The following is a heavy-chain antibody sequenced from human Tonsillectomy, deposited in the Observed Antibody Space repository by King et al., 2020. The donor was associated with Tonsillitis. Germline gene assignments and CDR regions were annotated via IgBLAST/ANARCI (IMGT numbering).Heavy chain of an antibody. J-gene: IGHJ6*02. D-gene: IGHD2-8*01. Sequence: VQLVESGGGVVQPGRSLRLSCAASGFTFSSCDMHWVRQAPGTGLEWVAVTSNDGSNKYYADSVKGRFTISRDNFKNTLYLQMNSLRAEDTAVYYCAKGLTAFAGVAYYYCMDVWGQGTTVTVSS. CDR1: GFTFSSCD. CDR3: AKGLTAFAGVAYYYCMDV. CDR2: TSNDGSNK. V-gene: IGHV3-30*18.